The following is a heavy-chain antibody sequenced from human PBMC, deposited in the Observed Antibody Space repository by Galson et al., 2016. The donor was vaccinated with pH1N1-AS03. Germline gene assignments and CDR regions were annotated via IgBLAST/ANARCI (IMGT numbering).Heavy chain of an antibody. CDR2: INPSGDNT. V-gene: IGHV1-46*01. CDR3: ARGAFVYVWGSYPLDY. J-gene: IGHJ4*02. D-gene: IGHD3-16*02. CDR1: GYTFTNYY. Sequence: SVKVSCKASGYTFTNYYMHWVRQAPGQGLEWIGIINPSGDNTTYAQKFQGRVTMTRDTSTSTVYMELSSLRSEDTAVYYCARGAFVYVWGSYPLDYWGQGTLVTVSS.